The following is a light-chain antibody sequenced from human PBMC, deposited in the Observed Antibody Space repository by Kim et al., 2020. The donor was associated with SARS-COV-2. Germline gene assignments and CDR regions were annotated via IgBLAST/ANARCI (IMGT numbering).Light chain of an antibody. Sequence: APGERATLSCRASQSVRSTSLGWYQQKPGQAPRLLNYGASSRATGIPDRFSGSGSGTDFTLTISRLEPEDFAVYYCQQYGSSPRTFGQGTKVDIK. J-gene: IGKJ1*01. CDR2: GAS. CDR1: QSVRSTS. CDR3: QQYGSSPRT. V-gene: IGKV3-20*01.